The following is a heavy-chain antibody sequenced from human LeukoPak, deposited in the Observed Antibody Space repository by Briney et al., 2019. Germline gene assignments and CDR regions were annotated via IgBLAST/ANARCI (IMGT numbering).Heavy chain of an antibody. J-gene: IGHJ4*02. CDR1: GFTFGDYV. CDR3: TRDYGGFDY. CDR2: IRSKVYGGTT. D-gene: IGHD4-23*01. Sequence: GGSLRLSCRSSGFTFGDYVMTWVRQAPGKGLEWVGFIRSKVYGGTTEYAASVKGRFIISRDDSKSIAYLQMNSLETEDTAVYYCTRDYGGFDYWGQGALVTVSS. V-gene: IGHV3-49*04.